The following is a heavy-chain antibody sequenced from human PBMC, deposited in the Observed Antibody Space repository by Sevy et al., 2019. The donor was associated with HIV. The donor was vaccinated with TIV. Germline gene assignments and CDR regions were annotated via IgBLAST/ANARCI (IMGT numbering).Heavy chain of an antibody. J-gene: IGHJ5*02. CDR1: GFTFSSYA. V-gene: IGHV3-23*01. CDR2: ISGSGGST. Sequence: GGSLRLSCAASGFTFSSYAMSWVRQAPGKGLEWVSAISGSGGSTYYADSVKGRFTISRDNSKNTLYLQMNSLRAEDXXXXXXXXXXXXXXXXXXXXXRVEGSWGQGTLVTVSS. CDR3: XXXXXXXXXXXXXXXRVEGS.